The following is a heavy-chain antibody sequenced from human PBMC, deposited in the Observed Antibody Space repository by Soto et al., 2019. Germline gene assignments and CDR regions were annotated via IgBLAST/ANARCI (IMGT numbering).Heavy chain of an antibody. Sequence: QVQLVQSGAEVKKPGSSVKVSCKASGGTFSSYAISWVRQAPGQGLEWMGGIIPIFGTANYAQKFQGRVTITADDSTSTAYLELSRLRSEDTAVYYCASREGFTMVRGVTLGYYYYYGMDVWGQGTTVTVSS. V-gene: IGHV1-69*01. J-gene: IGHJ6*02. D-gene: IGHD3-10*01. CDR3: ASREGFTMVRGVTLGYYYYYGMDV. CDR1: GGTFSSYA. CDR2: IIPIFGTA.